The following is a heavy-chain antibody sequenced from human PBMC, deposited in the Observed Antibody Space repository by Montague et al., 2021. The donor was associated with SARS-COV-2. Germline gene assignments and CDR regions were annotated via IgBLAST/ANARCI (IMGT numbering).Heavy chain of an antibody. CDR1: GGSISSYC. J-gene: IGHJ3*02. CDR2: IYTSGST. D-gene: IGHD3-22*01. Sequence: SETLSLTCTVSGGSISSYCWNWIRQSAGRGLEWIGCIYTSGSTNYDPSLKSRVTMSVDTSKNQFSLKLSSVTAADTAVYYCARGALFYDSSGYYSDAFDIWGQGTMVTVSS. V-gene: IGHV4-4*07. CDR3: ARGALFYDSSGYYSDAFDI.